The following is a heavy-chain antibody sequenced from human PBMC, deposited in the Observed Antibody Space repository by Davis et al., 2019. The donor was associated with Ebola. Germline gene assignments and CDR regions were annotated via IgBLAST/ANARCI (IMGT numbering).Heavy chain of an antibody. CDR1: GFTFSDYY. CDR3: ARELVVYAMGYYYYYGMDV. Sequence: PGGSLRLSCAASGFTFSDYYMSWIRQAPGKGLEWVSYISSSGSTIYYADSVKGRFTISRDNAKNSLYLQMNSLRAEDTAVYYCARELVVYAMGYYYYYGMDVWGHGTTVTVSS. D-gene: IGHD2-8*02. J-gene: IGHJ6*02. CDR2: ISSSGSTI. V-gene: IGHV3-11*04.